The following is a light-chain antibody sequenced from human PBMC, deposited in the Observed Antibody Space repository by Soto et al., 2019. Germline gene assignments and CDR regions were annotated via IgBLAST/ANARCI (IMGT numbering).Light chain of an antibody. CDR3: QQYNDWPPELT. J-gene: IGKJ4*01. Sequence: EIMMTQSPATLSVSLGERATLSCWASQSVSSNLAWYQQRPGQAPRLLIYGASTRAAGIPARFSGSGSGTDFTLTISGLQSEDSAVYYCQQYNDWPPELTFGGGTEVEIK. CDR1: QSVSSN. CDR2: GAS. V-gene: IGKV3-15*01.